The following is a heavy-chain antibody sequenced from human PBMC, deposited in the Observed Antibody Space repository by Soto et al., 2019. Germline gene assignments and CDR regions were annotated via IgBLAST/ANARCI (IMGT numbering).Heavy chain of an antibody. V-gene: IGHV3-30-3*01. CDR3: ASGRDGYNYRTAFDY. D-gene: IGHD1-1*01. Sequence: QVQLVESGGGVVQPGRSLRLSCAASGFTFSSYAMHWVRQAPGKGLEWGAVISYDGSNKYYADSVKGRFTISRDNSKNTLYLQMNSLRAEDTAVYYCASGRDGYNYRTAFDYWGQGTLVTVSS. CDR2: ISYDGSNK. J-gene: IGHJ4*02. CDR1: GFTFSSYA.